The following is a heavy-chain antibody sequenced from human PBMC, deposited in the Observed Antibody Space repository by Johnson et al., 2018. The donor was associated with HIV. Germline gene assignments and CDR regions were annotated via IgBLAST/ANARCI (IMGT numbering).Heavy chain of an antibody. CDR1: GFTFSSYV. D-gene: IGHD1-26*01. J-gene: IGHJ3*02. V-gene: IGHV3-33*08. CDR2: IWYDGSNK. Sequence: QVQLVESGGGVVQPGRSMRLSCAASGFTFSSYVMHWVRQAPGKGLEWVAVIWYDGSNKYYADSVKGRFTISRDNSKNTLYLQMNSLRAEDTAVYYCARGGPPDAFDIWGQGTMVTVSS. CDR3: ARGGPPDAFDI.